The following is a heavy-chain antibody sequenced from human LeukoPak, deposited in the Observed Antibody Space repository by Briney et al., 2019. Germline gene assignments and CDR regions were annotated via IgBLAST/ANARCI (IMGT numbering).Heavy chain of an antibody. CDR1: GGSFGGYY. J-gene: IGHJ4*02. V-gene: IGHV4-34*01. CDR3: ARVPSGYCSGGSCYLDY. D-gene: IGHD2-15*01. CDR2: INNSGST. Sequence: SETLSLTCAVYGGSFGGYYWGWFRQPPGKGLNWIGEINNSGSTNYNPSLKSRVTISVDTSKNQFSLKLSSVTAADTAVYYCARVPSGYCSGGSCYLDYWGQGTLVTVSS.